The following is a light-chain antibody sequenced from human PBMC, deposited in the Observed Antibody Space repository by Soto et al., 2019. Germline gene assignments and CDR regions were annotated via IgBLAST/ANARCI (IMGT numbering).Light chain of an antibody. V-gene: IGLV2-11*01. CDR1: SNDVGGYNF. Sequence: QSALTQPRSVSGYPGQSVTISCTGTSNDVGGYNFLSWYQQHPGKVPKLFIYDVSRRPSGVPDRFSGSKSGNTASLTLSGLQAEDEADYYCSSYAGSYTLVFGGGTKLAVL. J-gene: IGLJ2*01. CDR2: DVS. CDR3: SSYAGSYTLV.